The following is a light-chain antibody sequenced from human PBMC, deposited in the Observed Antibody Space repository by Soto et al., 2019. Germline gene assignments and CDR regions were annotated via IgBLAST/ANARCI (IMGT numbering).Light chain of an antibody. CDR3: MQGTHWYT. J-gene: IGKJ2*01. Sequence: DVVMTQSPLSLPVTLGQPASISCRSSQSLVYIDGNTYLSWFQQRPGQSPRRLIYEISNRDSGVPDRFSGSGSCTDFTLKISRVEAEDVGVYYCMQGTHWYTFGQGTKLEIK. V-gene: IGKV2-30*01. CDR2: EIS. CDR1: QSLVYIDGNTY.